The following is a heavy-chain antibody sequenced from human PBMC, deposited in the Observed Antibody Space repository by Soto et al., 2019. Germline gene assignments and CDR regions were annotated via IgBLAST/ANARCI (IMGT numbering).Heavy chain of an antibody. V-gene: IGHV6-1*01. CDR1: GDSVSSNSAS. D-gene: IGHD2-15*01. J-gene: IGHJ4*02. Sequence: SQTLSLTGTIAGDSVSSNSASWNWIRQSPSRGLEWLGRTYYRSKWYNDYAVSVKSRISINPDTSKNQFSLQLYSVTPEDTAVYYCARATPAFDYWGQGTLVTVSS. CDR2: TYYRSKWYN. CDR3: ARATPAFDY.